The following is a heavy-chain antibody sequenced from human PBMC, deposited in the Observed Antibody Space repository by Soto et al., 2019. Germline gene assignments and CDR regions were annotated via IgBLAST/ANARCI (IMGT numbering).Heavy chain of an antibody. CDR1: GYTFSGYY. J-gene: IGHJ5*02. CDR3: ARGSRVCSSWRAPVSWFDP. CDR2: INPNSGGT. V-gene: IGHV1-2*02. Sequence: QVQLVQSGAEVKKPGASVKVSCKASGYTFSGYYMHWVRQSPGQGLEWMGWINPNSGGTNYAQKFQGRVTMTSDTSISTAYMELSRLRSDDTAVYYCARGSRVCSSWRAPVSWFDPWGQGTLVTVSS. D-gene: IGHD6-13*01.